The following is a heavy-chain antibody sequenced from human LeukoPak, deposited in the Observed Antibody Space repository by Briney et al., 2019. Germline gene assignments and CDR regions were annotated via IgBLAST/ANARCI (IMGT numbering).Heavy chain of an antibody. V-gene: IGHV4-61*08. D-gene: IGHD3-3*01. CDR1: GGSVSSGGYY. CDR3: ARHQGSGWYYAY. J-gene: IGHJ4*02. CDR2: IYDSGST. Sequence: SETLSLTCTVSGGSVSSGGYYWSWIRQPPGKGLEWIGHIYDSGSTKYNPSLKSRVTISADTSKNQFSLKLSSVTAADTAVYYCARHQGSGWYYAYWGQGTLVTVSS.